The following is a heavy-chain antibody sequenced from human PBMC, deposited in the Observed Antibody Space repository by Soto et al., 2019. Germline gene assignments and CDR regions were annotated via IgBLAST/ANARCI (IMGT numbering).Heavy chain of an antibody. CDR1: RGSINNHY. CDR3: ARANWYSEY. J-gene: IGHJ4*02. CDR2: IYYTGST. Sequence: PSETLSLTCTVSRGSINNHYWSWIRQPPGKGLEWIGYIYYTGSTNYNPSLKSRVTMSVDTSKNQFSLNLASLTAADTAIYYCARANWYSEYWGQGTLVTVSS. V-gene: IGHV4-59*11. D-gene: IGHD7-27*01.